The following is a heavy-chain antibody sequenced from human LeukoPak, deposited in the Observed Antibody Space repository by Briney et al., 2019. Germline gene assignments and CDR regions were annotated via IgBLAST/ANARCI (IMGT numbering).Heavy chain of an antibody. Sequence: ASVKVSCKASGGTFSSYGISWVRQAPGQGLEWMGWISAYNGNTNYAQKLQGRVTMTTDTSTSTAYMELRSLRSDDTAVYYCARDCSSTSCYLGHYYGMDVWGQGTTVTVSS. CDR2: ISAYNGNT. V-gene: IGHV1-18*01. D-gene: IGHD2-2*01. CDR3: ARDCSSTSCYLGHYYGMDV. J-gene: IGHJ6*02. CDR1: GGTFSSYG.